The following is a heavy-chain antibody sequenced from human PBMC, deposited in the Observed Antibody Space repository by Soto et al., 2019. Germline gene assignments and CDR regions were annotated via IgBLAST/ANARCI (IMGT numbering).Heavy chain of an antibody. CDR3: ARHFPPSLLRIAVDNWFDP. Sequence: PSETLSLTCTVSGGPISSSSYYWGWIRQPPGKGLEWIGSIYYSGSTYYNPSLKSRVTISVDTSKNQFSLKLSSVTAADTAVYYCARHFPPSLLRIAVDNWFDPWGQGTLVTVSS. D-gene: IGHD6-19*01. V-gene: IGHV4-39*01. J-gene: IGHJ5*02. CDR1: GGPISSSSYY. CDR2: IYYSGST.